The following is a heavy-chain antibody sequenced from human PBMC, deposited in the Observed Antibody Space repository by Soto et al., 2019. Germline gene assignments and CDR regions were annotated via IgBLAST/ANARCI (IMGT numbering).Heavy chain of an antibody. CDR2: INPNSGGT. V-gene: IGHV1-2*02. CDR3: ARGHVVVPAVKGHFDY. J-gene: IGHJ4*02. D-gene: IGHD2-2*01. CDR1: GYTFTGYY. Sequence: QVQLVQSGAEVKKPGASVKVSCKASGYTFTGYYMHWVRQAPGQGLEWMGWINPNSGGTNYAQKFQGRVTMTRDTSISTAYMELSRLRSDDTAVYYCARGHVVVPAVKGHFDYWGQGTLVTVSS.